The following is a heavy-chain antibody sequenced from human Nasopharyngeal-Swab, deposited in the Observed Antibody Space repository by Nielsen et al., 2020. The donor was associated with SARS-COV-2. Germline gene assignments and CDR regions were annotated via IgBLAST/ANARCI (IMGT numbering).Heavy chain of an antibody. D-gene: IGHD6-13*01. CDR1: GGTFSSYA. Sequence: SVKVSCKASGGTFSSYAISWVRQAPGQGLEWMGGIIPILGIANYAQKFQGRVTITADKSTSTAYMELSSLRSEDTAVYYCARVSYGSRWYYYYYYMDVWGKGTTVTVSS. V-gene: IGHV1-69*10. CDR2: IIPILGIA. CDR3: ARVSYGSRWYYYYYYMDV. J-gene: IGHJ6*03.